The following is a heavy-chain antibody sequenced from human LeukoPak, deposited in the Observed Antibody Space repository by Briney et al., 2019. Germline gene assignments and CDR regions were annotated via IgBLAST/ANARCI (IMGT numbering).Heavy chain of an antibody. V-gene: IGHV3-9*01. CDR2: ISWNSGSI. Sequence: TGGSLRLSCAASGFTFDDYAMHWVRQAPGKGLEWVSGISWNSGSIGYADSVKGRFTIYRDNAKNSLYLQMNSLRAEDTALYYCAKDAPSYSSSWYYFDYWGQGTLVTVSS. CDR1: GFTFDDYA. CDR3: AKDAPSYSSSWYYFDY. D-gene: IGHD6-13*01. J-gene: IGHJ4*02.